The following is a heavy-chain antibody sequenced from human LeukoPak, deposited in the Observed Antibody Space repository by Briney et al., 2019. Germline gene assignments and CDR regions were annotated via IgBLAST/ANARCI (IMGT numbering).Heavy chain of an antibody. J-gene: IGHJ4*02. CDR1: GYIFTNYG. CDR3: ARIGLRGVIISRPLDY. CDR2: ISGYNGYT. D-gene: IGHD3-16*02. V-gene: IGHV1-18*01. Sequence: ASVKVSCKASGYIFTNYGISWVRQAPGQGLEWMGWISGYNGYTKYAQKFQGRVTMTRNTSISTAYMELSSLRSEDTAVYYCARIGLRGVIISRPLDYWGQGTLVTVSS.